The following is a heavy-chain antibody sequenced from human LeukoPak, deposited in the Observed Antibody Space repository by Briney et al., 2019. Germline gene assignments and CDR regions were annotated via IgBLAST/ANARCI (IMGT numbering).Heavy chain of an antibody. CDR2: IRNDGSNK. CDR1: GFTFSDYG. CDR3: ARERGPSIVVVTVRNWFDP. D-gene: IGHD2-21*02. J-gene: IGHJ5*02. V-gene: IGHV3-30*02. Sequence: GGSLRLSCVASGFTFSDYGIHWVRQAPGKGLEWATFIRNDGSNKYYADSVKGRFTISRDNSRNTLYLQMNSLRAEDTAVYYCARERGPSIVVVTVRNWFDPWGQGTLVTVSS.